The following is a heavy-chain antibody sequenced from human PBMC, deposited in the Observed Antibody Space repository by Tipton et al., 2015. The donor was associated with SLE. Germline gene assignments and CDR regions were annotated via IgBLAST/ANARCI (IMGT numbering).Heavy chain of an antibody. Sequence: SLRLSCTASGFTFDNYAMTWVRQAPGKGLEWVSLIYGETHTYSADSLQGRFTISRDNSKNTLYLQMDALRPEDTAVYYCAKVDTIAAVTYYFDSWGQGTLVTVSS. D-gene: IGHD6-25*01. J-gene: IGHJ4*02. CDR1: GFTFDNYA. V-gene: IGHV3-23*03. CDR3: AKVDTIAAVTYYFDS. CDR2: IYGETHT.